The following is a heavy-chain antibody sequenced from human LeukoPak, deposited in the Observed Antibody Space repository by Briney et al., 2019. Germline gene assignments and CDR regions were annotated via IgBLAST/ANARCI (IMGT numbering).Heavy chain of an antibody. CDR2: IYYVGSP. CDR1: GGSISSNTYY. D-gene: IGHD3-10*01. Sequence: SETLSLTCTVSGGSISSNTYYWGWIRQPPGKGLEWIGSIYYVGSPYYNPSLKSRVTISEDTSKNQFSLKLSSVTAADTAVYYCARDRLLWFGELDYWGQGTLVTVSS. J-gene: IGHJ4*02. V-gene: IGHV4-39*02. CDR3: ARDRLLWFGELDY.